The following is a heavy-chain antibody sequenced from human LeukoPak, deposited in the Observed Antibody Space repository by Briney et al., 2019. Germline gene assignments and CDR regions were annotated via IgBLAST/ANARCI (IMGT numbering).Heavy chain of an antibody. CDR1: GGSISSYY. J-gene: IGHJ5*02. Sequence: SETLSLTCTVSGGSISSYYWSWIRQPPGKGLEWIGYISYSGSTKNNPSLKSRATISVDASKNQFSLKLTSVTAADTAVYYCARLRFLEWLFPWFDPWGQGILVTVSS. V-gene: IGHV4-59*08. D-gene: IGHD3-3*01. CDR2: ISYSGST. CDR3: ARLRFLEWLFPWFDP.